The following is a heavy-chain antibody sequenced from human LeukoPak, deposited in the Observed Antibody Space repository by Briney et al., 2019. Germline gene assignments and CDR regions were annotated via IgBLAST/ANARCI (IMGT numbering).Heavy chain of an antibody. CDR2: ISGSGNNV. CDR1: GFTLASYS. CDR3: SRDAVQAATPFFFDI. J-gene: IGHJ4*02. V-gene: IGHV3-48*01. Sequence: GGSLRLSCSPSGFTLASYSMSWVRQAPGKGLQWVSFISGSGNNVLYADYVTGQCTNSQDNVDNSRYLQMNSLRIEHTAVYYLSRDAVQAATPFFFDIWGQGALVTVSS. D-gene: IGHD2-15*01.